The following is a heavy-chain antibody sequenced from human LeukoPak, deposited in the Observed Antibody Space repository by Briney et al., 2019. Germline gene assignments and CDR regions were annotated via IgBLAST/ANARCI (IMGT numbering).Heavy chain of an antibody. Sequence: ASVKVSCKASGYDFTSVGITWVRRAPGQGLEWMGWISPYNGNTRYAQKFQGRVAMTTDTSTTTAYMELRGLRSNDTAVYYCARAGPGSGWYFDYWGQGTLVTVSS. V-gene: IGHV1-18*01. CDR2: ISPYNGNT. CDR3: ARAGPGSGWYFDY. CDR1: GYDFTSVG. J-gene: IGHJ4*02. D-gene: IGHD6-19*01.